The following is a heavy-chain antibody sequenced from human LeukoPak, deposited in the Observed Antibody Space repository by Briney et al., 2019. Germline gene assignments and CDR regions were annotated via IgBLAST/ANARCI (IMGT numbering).Heavy chain of an antibody. V-gene: IGHV3-48*03. CDR2: ISSSGSTI. CDR1: GFTFSSYE. Sequence: GGSLRLACAASGFTFSSYEMNWVRQAPGKGLEWVSYISSSGSTIYYADSVKGRFTISRDNAKNSLYLQMNSLRAEDTAVYYCARDSRTPGYSYGPRLDYWGQGTLVTVSS. J-gene: IGHJ4*02. CDR3: ARDSRTPGYSYGPRLDY. D-gene: IGHD5-18*01.